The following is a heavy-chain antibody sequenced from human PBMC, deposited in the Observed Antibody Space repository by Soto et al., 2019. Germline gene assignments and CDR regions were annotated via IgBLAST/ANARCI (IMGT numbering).Heavy chain of an antibody. V-gene: IGHV4-59*01. J-gene: IGHJ6*03. CDR2: IYYSGST. Sequence: SETLSLTCTVSGGSISSYYWSWIRQPPGKGLEWIGYIYYSGSTNYNPSLKSRVTISVDTSKNQFSLKLSSVTAADTAVYYCASVGRVAATREGGGYYYYYMDVWGKGTTVTVSS. CDR1: GGSISSYY. D-gene: IGHD2-15*01. CDR3: ASVGRVAATREGGGYYYYYMDV.